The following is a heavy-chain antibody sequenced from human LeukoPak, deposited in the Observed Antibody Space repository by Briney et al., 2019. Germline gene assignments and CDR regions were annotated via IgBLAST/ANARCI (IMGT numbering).Heavy chain of an antibody. V-gene: IGHV4-34*01. D-gene: IGHD3-22*01. CDR2: INHSGST. CDR3: ARDRIYYYDSSGYRKSNWFDP. CDR1: GGSFSGYY. Sequence: SETLSLTCAVYGGSFSGYYWSWIRQPPGKGLEWIREINHSGSTNYNPSLKSRVTISVDTSKNQFSLKLSSVTAADTAVYYCARDRIYYYDSSGYRKSNWFDPWGQGTLVTVSS. J-gene: IGHJ5*02.